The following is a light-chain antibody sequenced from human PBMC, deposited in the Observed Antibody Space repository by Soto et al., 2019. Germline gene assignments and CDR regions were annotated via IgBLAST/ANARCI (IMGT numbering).Light chain of an antibody. J-gene: IGLJ1*01. Sequence: SVLTQPASVSGSPGQSITISCTGTSSDVGSYNLVSWYQQHPGKAPKLMIYEGSKRPSGVSNRFSGSKSGNTASLTSSGLQAEDEADYYCCSYAGSFYVFGTGTKVTVL. V-gene: IGLV2-23*01. CDR3: CSYAGSFYV. CDR1: SSDVGSYNL. CDR2: EGS.